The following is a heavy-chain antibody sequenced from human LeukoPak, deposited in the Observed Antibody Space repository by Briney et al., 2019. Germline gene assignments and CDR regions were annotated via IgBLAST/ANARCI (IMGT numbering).Heavy chain of an antibody. CDR1: RYTFTSYY. J-gene: IGHJ5*02. D-gene: IGHD3-16*01. V-gene: IGHV1-46*01. Sequence: ASVNDSCKASRYTFTSYYMHSVRQAPGQGGEWMGRINTSGGSTSYAQKFQGRVTMTRDMSTSTVYMELSSLRSEDTLVYYWARDFGAQLERRNWFDPWGQGTLVTVSS. CDR3: ARDFGAQLERRNWFDP. CDR2: INTSGGST.